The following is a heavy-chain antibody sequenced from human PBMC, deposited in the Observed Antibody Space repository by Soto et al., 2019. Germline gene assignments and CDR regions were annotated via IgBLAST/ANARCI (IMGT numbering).Heavy chain of an antibody. Sequence: EVQMVESGGGLVKPGGSLRLSCAVSGFSFSEAWMNWVRQAPGKGLEWVGRIKSKAAGGAIDYAAPVKGRFTISRDDSKDTLYLQINGLKTEDTAVYYCTTDGAFGGVVVAFHLWGLVTLLTVSS. J-gene: IGHJ3*01. V-gene: IGHV3-15*07. CDR1: GFSFSEAW. CDR2: IKSKAAGGAI. D-gene: IGHD3-10*01. CDR3: TTDGAFGGVVVAFHL.